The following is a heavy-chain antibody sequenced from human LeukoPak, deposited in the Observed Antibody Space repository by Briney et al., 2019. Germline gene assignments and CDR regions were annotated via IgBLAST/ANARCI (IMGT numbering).Heavy chain of an antibody. CDR2: IYYSGST. V-gene: IGHV4-39*01. J-gene: IGHJ6*03. CDR1: GGSISSSSYY. CDR3: ASLIGYCSSTSCGYMDV. D-gene: IGHD2-2*01. Sequence: SETLSLTCTVSGGSISSSSYYWGWIRQPPGKGLEWIGSIYYSGSTYYNPSLKSRVTVSVDTSKNQFSLKLSSVTAADTAVYYCASLIGYCSSTSCGYMDVWGKGTTVTVSS.